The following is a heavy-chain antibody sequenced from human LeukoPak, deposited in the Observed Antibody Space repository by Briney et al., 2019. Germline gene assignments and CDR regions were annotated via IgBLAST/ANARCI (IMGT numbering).Heavy chain of an antibody. D-gene: IGHD4-17*01. CDR3: AKEQDYGAYVFLDF. V-gene: IGHV3-30*18. CDR1: GLTFSSYG. CDR2: ISYDGSNK. Sequence: PGGSLRLSCAASGLTFSSYGMHWVRQAPGKGLEWVARISYDGSNKFYGDSVKGRFTISRDDSKNTLSLQMNSLRPEDTALYYCAKEQDYGAYVFLDFWGQGTLVTVSS. J-gene: IGHJ4*02.